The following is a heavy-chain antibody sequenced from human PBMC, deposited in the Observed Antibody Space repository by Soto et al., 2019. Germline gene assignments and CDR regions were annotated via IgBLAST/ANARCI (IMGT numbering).Heavy chain of an antibody. D-gene: IGHD2-2*01. V-gene: IGHV4-59*01. CDR3: ARDLVVPAAIGWFDP. J-gene: IGHJ5*02. Sequence: SEPLSLTWTVSGGSIISYYWSWIRQPPGKGLEWIGYIYYSGSTNYNPSLKSRVTISVDTSKNQFSLKLSSVTAADTAVYYCARDLVVPAAIGWFDPWGQGTLVTVSS. CDR1: GGSIISYY. CDR2: IYYSGST.